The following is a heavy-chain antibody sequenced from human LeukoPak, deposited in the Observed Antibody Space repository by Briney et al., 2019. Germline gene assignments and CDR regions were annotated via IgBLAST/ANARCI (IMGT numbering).Heavy chain of an antibody. D-gene: IGHD3-16*01. Sequence: PGGSLRLSCAASGFTFSSYWMHWVRQAPGKGLVWVSRINTDGRSASYAESVKGRFTVSRGNAKNTLYLQMNSLGAEDTAVYYCVRDVWGDRDGYFDNWGQGTLVTVSS. CDR1: GFTFSSYW. CDR3: VRDVWGDRDGYFDN. CDR2: INTDGRSA. V-gene: IGHV3-74*01. J-gene: IGHJ4*02.